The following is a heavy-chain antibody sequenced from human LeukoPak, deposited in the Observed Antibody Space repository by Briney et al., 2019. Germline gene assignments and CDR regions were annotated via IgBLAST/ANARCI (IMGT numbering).Heavy chain of an antibody. J-gene: IGHJ5*02. CDR1: GGSFSGYY. CDR3: ARGTYYYYDSSGYLFWFDP. V-gene: IGHV4-34*01. D-gene: IGHD3-22*01. CDR2: INHSGST. Sequence: SETLSLTCAVYGGSFSGYYWSWIRQPPGKGLEWIGEINHSGSTNYNPSLKSRVTISVDTSKNQFSLRLSSVTAADTAIYYCARGTYYYYDSSGYLFWFDPWGQGTQVTVSS.